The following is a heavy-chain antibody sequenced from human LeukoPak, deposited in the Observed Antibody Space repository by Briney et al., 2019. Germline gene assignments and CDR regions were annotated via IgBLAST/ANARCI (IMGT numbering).Heavy chain of an antibody. J-gene: IGHJ6*02. CDR2: IIPILGIA. V-gene: IGHV1-69*04. CDR1: GGTFSSYA. D-gene: IGHD3-9*01. Sequence: SVKVSCKASGGTFSSYAISWVRQAPGQGLEWMGRIIPILGIANYAQKFQGRVTITADKSTSTAYMELSSLRSEDTAVYYCARDSSPVRYFDWSYCYYGMDVWGQGTTVTVSS. CDR3: ARDSSPVRYFDWSYCYYGMDV.